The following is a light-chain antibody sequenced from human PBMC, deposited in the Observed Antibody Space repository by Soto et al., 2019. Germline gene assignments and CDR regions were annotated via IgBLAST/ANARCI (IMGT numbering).Light chain of an antibody. CDR1: QSISSW. V-gene: IGKV1-5*03. J-gene: IGKJ4*01. CDR2: KAS. CDR3: QQYNRYSLT. Sequence: DIQMTQSPSTLSASVGDRVTITCRASQSISSWLAWYQQKPGKAPKLLIYKASSLESGVPSRFSGSGSGTEFTLTISSLQPDDFASYYCQQYNRYSLTFGGGTKVEIK.